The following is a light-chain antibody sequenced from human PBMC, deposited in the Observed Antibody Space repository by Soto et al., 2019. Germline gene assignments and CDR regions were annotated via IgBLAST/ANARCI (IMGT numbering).Light chain of an antibody. Sequence: DIVMTQSADALGVSLGERATINCKSSHSVLYTSNNQNYLAWYQQKSGHPPKLVIYGESARESGVPXRFSGSGSGTDLTLTINGLQADDVAVYYCQXYYLVPFTXGPGTKVDI. J-gene: IGKJ3*01. CDR2: GES. CDR3: QXYYLVPFT. V-gene: IGKV4-1*01. CDR1: HSVLYTSNNQNY.